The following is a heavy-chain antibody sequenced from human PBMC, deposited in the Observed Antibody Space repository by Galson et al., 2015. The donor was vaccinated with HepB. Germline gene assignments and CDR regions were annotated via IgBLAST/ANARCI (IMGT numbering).Heavy chain of an antibody. CDR1: GFSISDYY. Sequence: SLRHSCAASGFSISDYYMTWVRQAPGKGLEWAANINKDGSEKYYVDSVKGRFTISRDNARRSLWLQMNSLRVEDTAVYYCVRDREVAGGGDWFDPWGQGTLVTVSS. CDR2: INKDGSEK. V-gene: IGHV3-7*01. D-gene: IGHD6-13*01. CDR3: VRDREVAGGGDWFDP. J-gene: IGHJ5*02.